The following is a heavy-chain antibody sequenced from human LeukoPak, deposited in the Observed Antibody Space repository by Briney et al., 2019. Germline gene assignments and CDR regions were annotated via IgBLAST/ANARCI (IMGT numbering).Heavy chain of an antibody. J-gene: IGHJ6*03. CDR3: AKDWKRIVVVGPITRHGNYMDV. Sequence: GGSLRLSCAASGFTFSSYGMHWVRQAPGKGLEWVAFIRYDGSNKYFADSLKGRFTISRDNSKNTLYLQMNSLRPEDTAVYFCAKDWKRIVVVGPITRHGNYMDVWGKGTTVTISS. V-gene: IGHV3-30*02. CDR1: GFTFSSYG. CDR2: IRYDGSNK. D-gene: IGHD2-15*01.